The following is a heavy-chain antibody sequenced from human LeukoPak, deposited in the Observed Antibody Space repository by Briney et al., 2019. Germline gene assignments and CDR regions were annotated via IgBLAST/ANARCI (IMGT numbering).Heavy chain of an antibody. V-gene: IGHV3-33*01. CDR3: ARGYYAGRGHHFEY. D-gene: IGHD3-22*01. CDR1: GFTFSGYG. Sequence: GKSLRLSCAPSGFTFSGYGMHWVRQAPGKGLEWVTVIWSDGSNKYYADSVKGRFTISRDNSKNTLYLQMNSLTAEDTAVYYCARGYYAGRGHHFEYWGQGTLVTVSS. CDR2: IWSDGSNK. J-gene: IGHJ4*02.